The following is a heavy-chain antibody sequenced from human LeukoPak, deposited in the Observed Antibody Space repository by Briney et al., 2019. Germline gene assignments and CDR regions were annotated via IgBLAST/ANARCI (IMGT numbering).Heavy chain of an antibody. Sequence: GGSLRLSCEASIFPFSNVCMNWVRQAPGKGLEWIGRIKTKTDGGTTEYAAPVKGRFTISRDDSKNTVYLQMNSLKTEDTALYYCVTRVKSTGDYWGQGTLVTVSS. CDR2: IKTKTDGGTT. CDR3: VTRVKSTGDY. D-gene: IGHD1-1*01. CDR1: IFPFSNVC. J-gene: IGHJ4*02. V-gene: IGHV3-15*01.